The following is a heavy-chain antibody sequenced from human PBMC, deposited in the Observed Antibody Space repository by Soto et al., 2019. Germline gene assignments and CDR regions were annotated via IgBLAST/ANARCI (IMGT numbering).Heavy chain of an antibody. CDR3: ARQLVVPAAIVSYGMDV. CDR1: GYSFTSYW. J-gene: IGHJ6*02. V-gene: IGHV5-10-1*01. CDR2: IDPSDSYT. D-gene: IGHD2-2*02. Sequence: PGESLKISCNGSGYSFTSYWISWVRQMPGKGLEWMGRIDPSDSYTNYSPSFQGHVTISADKSISTAYLQWSSLKASDTAMYYCARQLVVPAAIVSYGMDVWGQGTTVTVSS.